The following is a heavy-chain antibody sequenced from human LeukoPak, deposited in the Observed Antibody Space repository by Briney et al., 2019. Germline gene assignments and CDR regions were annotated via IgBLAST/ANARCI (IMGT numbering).Heavy chain of an antibody. Sequence: PGGTLRLSCAASGFTFSSYGMSWVRQAPGKGLEWVSAISGSGGSTYYADSVKGRFTISRDNSKNTLYLQMNSLRAEDTAVYYCAKGLYEEVIVVVAGGFDPWGQGTLVTVSS. D-gene: IGHD2-15*01. J-gene: IGHJ5*02. V-gene: IGHV3-23*01. CDR3: AKGLYEEVIVVVAGGFDP. CDR2: ISGSGGST. CDR1: GFTFSSYG.